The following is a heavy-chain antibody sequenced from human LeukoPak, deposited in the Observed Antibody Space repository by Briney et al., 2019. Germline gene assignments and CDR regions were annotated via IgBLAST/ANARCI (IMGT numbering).Heavy chain of an antibody. CDR2: IYYSGST. J-gene: IGHJ5*02. D-gene: IGHD6-13*01. CDR3: ARRTGIAAPTGLYNWFDP. V-gene: IGHV4-59*01. Sequence: SETLSLTCTVSGGSISSSYWSWIRQPPGKGLEWIGFIYYSGSTNYNPSLKSRVTISVDTSKNQFSLKLSSVTAADTAVYYCARRTGIAAPTGLYNWFDPWGQGTLVTVSS. CDR1: GGSISSSY.